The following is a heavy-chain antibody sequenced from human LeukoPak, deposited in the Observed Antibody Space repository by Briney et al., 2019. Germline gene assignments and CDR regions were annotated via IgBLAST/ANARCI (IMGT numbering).Heavy chain of an antibody. CDR2: IYYSGST. CDR3: ARRRGYCSSTSCYLDY. V-gene: IGHV4-39*01. J-gene: IGHJ4*02. CDR1: GGSISSSSYY. D-gene: IGHD2-2*01. Sequence: SETLSLTCTVSGGSISSSSYYWGWIRQPPGKGLEWIGSIYYSGSTYYNPSLKSRVTISVDTSKNQFSLKLSSVTAADTAVYYCARRRGYCSSTSCYLDYWGQGTLVTVSS.